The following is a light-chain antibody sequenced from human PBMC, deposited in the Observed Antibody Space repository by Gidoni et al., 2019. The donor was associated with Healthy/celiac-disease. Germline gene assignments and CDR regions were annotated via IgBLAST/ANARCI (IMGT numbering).Light chain of an antibody. J-gene: IGKJ4*01. V-gene: IGKV3-15*01. Sequence: EIAMTQSPATLSVSPGERATLSCRASQSVSSNLAWYQQKPGQAPRLLIYGASTRATGIPARFSGSGSGTEFTLTISSLQSEDFAVYYCQQYNNWPPFLTFGGGTKVEIK. CDR1: QSVSSN. CDR3: QQYNNWPPFLT. CDR2: GAS.